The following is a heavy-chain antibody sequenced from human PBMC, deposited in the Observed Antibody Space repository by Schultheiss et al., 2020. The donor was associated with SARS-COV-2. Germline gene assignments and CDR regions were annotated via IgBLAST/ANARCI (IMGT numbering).Heavy chain of an antibody. CDR2: IKQDGSEK. CDR1: GFTFSSYW. CDR3: ARESSSLNDY. V-gene: IGHV3-7*03. D-gene: IGHD6-6*01. Sequence: GESLKISCAASGFTFSSYWMSWVRQAPGKGLEWVANIKQDGSEKYYVDSVKGRFTISRDNAKNSLYLQMNSLRAEDTAVYYCARESSSLNDYWGQGTLVTVSS. J-gene: IGHJ4*02.